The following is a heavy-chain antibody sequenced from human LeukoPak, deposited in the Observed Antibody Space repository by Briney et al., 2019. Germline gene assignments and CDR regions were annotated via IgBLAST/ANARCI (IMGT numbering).Heavy chain of an antibody. CDR1: GGSISSGGYY. Sequence: SQTLSLTCTVSGGSISSGGYYWSWIRQHPGKGLEWIGYIYYSGSTYYNPSLKSRVTISVDTSKNQFSLKLSSVTAADTAVYYSAREIQLWLPYNWFDPWGQGTLVTVSS. J-gene: IGHJ5*02. CDR3: AREIQLWLPYNWFDP. D-gene: IGHD5-18*01. CDR2: IYYSGST. V-gene: IGHV4-31*03.